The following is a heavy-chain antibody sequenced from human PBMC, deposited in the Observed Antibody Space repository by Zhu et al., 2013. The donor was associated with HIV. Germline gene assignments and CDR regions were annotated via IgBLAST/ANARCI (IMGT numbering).Heavy chain of an antibody. V-gene: IGHV1-69*12. D-gene: IGHD3-22*01. CDR3: AITMIVVVITTGAFDI. J-gene: IGHJ3*02. CDR2: IIPIFGTA. Sequence: QVQLVQSGAEVKKPGSSVKVSCKASGGTFSSYAISWVRQAPGQGLEWMGGIIPIFGTANYAQKFQGRVTITADESTSTAYMELSSLRSEDTAMYYCAITMIVVVITTGAFDIWGQGTMVTVSS. CDR1: GGTFSSYA.